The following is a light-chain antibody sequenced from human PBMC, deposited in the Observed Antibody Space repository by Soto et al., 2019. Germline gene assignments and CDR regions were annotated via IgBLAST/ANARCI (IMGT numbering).Light chain of an antibody. J-gene: IGKJ3*01. V-gene: IGKV3-11*01. CDR2: DAS. CDR3: QQRSNWPLFT. Sequence: EIVLTQSPATLSLSPGERATLSCRASQSVSSYLAWYQQKPGQAPRLLIYDASNRATGIPARFSGSGSGSVFTLPISSLEPEDFAVYYCQQRSNWPLFTFGPGTKVDIK. CDR1: QSVSSY.